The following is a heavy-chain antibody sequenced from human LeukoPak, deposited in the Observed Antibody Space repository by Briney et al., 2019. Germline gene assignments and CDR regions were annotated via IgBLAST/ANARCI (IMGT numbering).Heavy chain of an antibody. J-gene: IGHJ4*02. Sequence: ASVKVSCKASGYTFTGYYMHWVRQAPGQGLEWMGWIDPNSGGTNYAQKFQGRVTMTKDTSTTTAYLELRGLRSDDTAMYYCARDTSDSWYDIFGDYWGQGTLVTVSS. CDR3: ARDTSDSWYDIFGDY. CDR1: GYTFTGYY. D-gene: IGHD6-13*01. CDR2: IDPNSGGT. V-gene: IGHV1-2*02.